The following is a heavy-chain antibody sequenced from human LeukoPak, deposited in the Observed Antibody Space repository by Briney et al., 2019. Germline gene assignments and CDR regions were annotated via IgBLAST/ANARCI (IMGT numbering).Heavy chain of an antibody. V-gene: IGHV3-48*01. CDR1: GFTFSSYS. CDR3: AKDRRHYYDSSGYLDY. J-gene: IGHJ4*02. D-gene: IGHD3-22*01. CDR2: ISSSSSTI. Sequence: PGGSLRLSCAASGFTFSSYSMNWVRQAPGKGLEWVSYISSSSSTIYYADSVKGRFTISRDNAKNSLYLQMNSLRAEDTAVYYCAKDRRHYYDSSGYLDYWGQGTLVTVSS.